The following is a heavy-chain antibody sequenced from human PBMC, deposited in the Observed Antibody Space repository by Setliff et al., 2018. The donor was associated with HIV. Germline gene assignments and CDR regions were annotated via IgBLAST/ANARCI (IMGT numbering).Heavy chain of an antibody. CDR2: VYPGDSVT. CDR3: TRRRRAPGTGDVEAY. CDR1: GYIFTNYW. D-gene: IGHD7-27*01. Sequence: PGESLKISCKASGYIFTNYWIGWVRQMPGKGLEWIGVVYPGDSVTRYGPSFQGQVSISADRSITTAYLQWDSLKASDTAMYYCTRRRRAPGTGDVEAYWGQGTLVTVSS. J-gene: IGHJ4*02. V-gene: IGHV5-51*01.